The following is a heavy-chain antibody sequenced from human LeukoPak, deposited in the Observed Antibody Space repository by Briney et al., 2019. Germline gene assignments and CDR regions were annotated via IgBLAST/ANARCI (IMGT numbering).Heavy chain of an antibody. CDR2: IYYSGST. Sequence: SETLSLTCTVSGGSISSYYWSWIRQPPGKGLEWIGYIYYSGSTNYNPSLKSRVTISVDTSKNQFSLKLTSVTAADTAVYYCARHGRDVLRFLEWFGGFGFWGQGTLVTVSS. CDR1: GGSISSYY. CDR3: ARHGRDVLRFLEWFGGFGF. V-gene: IGHV4-59*08. J-gene: IGHJ4*02. D-gene: IGHD3-3*01.